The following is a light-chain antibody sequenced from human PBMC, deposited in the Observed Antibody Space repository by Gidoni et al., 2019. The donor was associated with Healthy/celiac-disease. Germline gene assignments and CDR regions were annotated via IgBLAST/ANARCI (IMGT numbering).Light chain of an antibody. CDR3: QAWDSSSVV. CDR1: KLVDKS. V-gene: IGLV3-1*01. J-gene: IGLJ2*01. CDR2: QDS. Sequence: SYELTQPPSVSVSTGQTASITCSGDKLVDKSACWYQQKPGKSPVLVIYQDSKRPSVIPERFSGSNSWNTATLTISGTQAMDEADYYCQAWDSSSVVFGGGTKLTVL.